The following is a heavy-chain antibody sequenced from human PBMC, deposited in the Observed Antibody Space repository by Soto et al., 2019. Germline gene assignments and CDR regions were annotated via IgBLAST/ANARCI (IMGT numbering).Heavy chain of an antibody. J-gene: IGHJ6*02. D-gene: IGHD4-17*01. V-gene: IGHV1-2*04. Sequence: QVQLVQSGAEVKKPGASVKVSCKASGYTFTGYYMHWVRQAPGQGLEWMGWINPNSGGTNYAQTFQGWVTMTRDTSISTAYMELSRLRSDDTAVYYCARTTVTTRGYYYYYGMDVWGQGTTVTVSS. CDR3: ARTTVTTRGYYYYYGMDV. CDR1: GYTFTGYY. CDR2: INPNSGGT.